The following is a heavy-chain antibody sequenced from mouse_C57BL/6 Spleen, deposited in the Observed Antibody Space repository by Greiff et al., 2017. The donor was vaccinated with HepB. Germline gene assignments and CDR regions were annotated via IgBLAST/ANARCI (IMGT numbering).Heavy chain of an antibody. CDR3: ARDYYGKGFDY. V-gene: IGHV3-6*01. CDR1: GYSITSGYY. CDR2: ISYDGSN. D-gene: IGHD2-1*01. J-gene: IGHJ2*01. Sequence: EVKLMESGPGLVKPSQSLSLTCSVTGYSITSGYYWNWIRQFPGNKLEWMGYISYDGSNNYNPSLKNRISITRDTSKNQFFLKLNSVTTEDTATYYCARDYYGKGFDYWGQGTTLTVSS.